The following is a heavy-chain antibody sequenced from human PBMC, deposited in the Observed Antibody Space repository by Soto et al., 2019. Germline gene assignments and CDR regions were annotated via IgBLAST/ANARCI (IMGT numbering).Heavy chain of an antibody. CDR3: GRFRICSGGSCYWSWFDP. CDR1: GGSISSYY. V-gene: IGHV4-59*01. Sequence: SETLSLTCTVSGGSISSYYWSWIRQPPGKGLEWIGYIYYSGSTNYNPSLKSRVTISVDTSKNQFSLKLSSVTAADTAVYYCGRFRICSGGSCYWSWFDPWGQGTLVTVSS. D-gene: IGHD2-15*01. J-gene: IGHJ5*02. CDR2: IYYSGST.